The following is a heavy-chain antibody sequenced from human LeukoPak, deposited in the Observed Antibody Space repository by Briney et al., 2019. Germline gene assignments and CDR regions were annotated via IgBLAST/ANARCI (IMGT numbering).Heavy chain of an antibody. CDR1: GFTFSSYA. CDR3: AKQPNRLLWFGELSVPLYYFDY. J-gene: IGHJ4*02. Sequence: GGSLRLSCAASGFTFSSYAMSWVRQAPGKGLEWVSAISGSGGSTYYADSVKGRFTISRDNSKNTLYLQMNSLRAEDRAVYYCAKQPNRLLWFGELSVPLYYFDYWGQGTLVTVSS. CDR2: ISGSGGST. V-gene: IGHV3-23*01. D-gene: IGHD3-10*01.